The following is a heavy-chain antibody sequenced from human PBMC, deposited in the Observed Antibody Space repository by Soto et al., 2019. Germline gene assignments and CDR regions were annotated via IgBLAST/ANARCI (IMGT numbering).Heavy chain of an antibody. V-gene: IGHV1-69*01. D-gene: IGHD2-15*01. CDR1: GGTFSSYA. CDR2: IIPIFGTA. Sequence: QVQLVQSGAEVKKPGSSVKVSCKAPGGTFSSYAISWVRQAPGQGLEWMGGIIPIFGTAKYAKKYPGRVTITADESTSTGYMELSSLRSEDTAVYYCARSRGGSSSLEIYYYYSYGMDVVGQGTTVTVSS. J-gene: IGHJ6*02. CDR3: ARSRGGSSSLEIYYYYSYGMDV.